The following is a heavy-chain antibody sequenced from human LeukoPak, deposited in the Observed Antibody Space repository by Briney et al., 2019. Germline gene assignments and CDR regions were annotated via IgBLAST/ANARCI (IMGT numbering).Heavy chain of an antibody. D-gene: IGHD3-10*01. V-gene: IGHV4-34*01. Sequence: KPSETLSLTCAVYGGSFTNYYWSWIRQPPGKGLEWIGEINHGGSTNYNPSLKSRVTISVDTSKNQFSLKLTSVTAADTAVCYCARSPPPGATAYGVVDSWGRGTLVTVSS. J-gene: IGHJ5*01. CDR1: GGSFTNYY. CDR3: ARSPPPGATAYGVVDS. CDR2: INHGGST.